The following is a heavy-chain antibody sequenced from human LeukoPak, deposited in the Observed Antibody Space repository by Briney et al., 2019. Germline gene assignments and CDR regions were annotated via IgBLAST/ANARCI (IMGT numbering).Heavy chain of an antibody. Sequence: GGSLRLSCAASGFTFSNYGMHGVRQAPGKGLEWVAVIWYDGSNKYYADSVKGRFTISRDNSKNTLYLQMNSLRAEDTAVYYCAKDGGSSWYVGSDYWGQGTLVTVSS. CDR1: GFTFSNYG. J-gene: IGHJ4*02. D-gene: IGHD6-13*01. V-gene: IGHV3-33*06. CDR2: IWYDGSNK. CDR3: AKDGGSSWYVGSDY.